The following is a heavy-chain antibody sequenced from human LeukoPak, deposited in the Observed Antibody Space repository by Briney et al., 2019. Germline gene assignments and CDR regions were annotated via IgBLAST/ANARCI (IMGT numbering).Heavy chain of an antibody. Sequence: PGGSLRLSCAASGFTFSSYSMNWVRQAPGKGLEWVSSISSSSSYIYYADSVKGRFTISRDNAKNSLYLQMNSLRAEDTAVYYCAREHTPDSYGYGYWGQGTLVTVSS. CDR2: ISSSSSYI. J-gene: IGHJ4*02. V-gene: IGHV3-21*01. CDR3: AREHTPDSYGYGY. D-gene: IGHD5-18*01. CDR1: GFTFSSYS.